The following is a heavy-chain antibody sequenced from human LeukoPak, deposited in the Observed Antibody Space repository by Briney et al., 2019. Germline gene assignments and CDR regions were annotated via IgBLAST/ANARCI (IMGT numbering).Heavy chain of an antibody. CDR3: ARGGTQLTFPV. J-gene: IGHJ4*02. D-gene: IGHD4/OR15-4a*01. V-gene: IGHV4-59*01. CDR1: GGSISSYY. Sequence: PSETLSLTCTVSGGSISSYYWSWIRQPPGKGLEWIGYIYYSGSANYNPSLKSRVTISVDTSKNQFSLKLASVSAADTAVYYCARGGTQLTFPVWGQGTLVTASS. CDR2: IYYSGSA.